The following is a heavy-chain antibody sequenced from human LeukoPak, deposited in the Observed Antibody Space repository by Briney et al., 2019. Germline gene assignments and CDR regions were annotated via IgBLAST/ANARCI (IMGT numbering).Heavy chain of an antibody. J-gene: IGHJ4*02. Sequence: ASVKVSCKASGYTFTGYYMHWVRQAPGQGLEWMGRINPNSGGTNYAQKFQGRVTMTRDTSISTAYMELSRLRSDDTAVYYCAGVFSGSYIPGFDYWGQGTLVTVSS. CDR2: INPNSGGT. V-gene: IGHV1-2*06. D-gene: IGHD1-26*01. CDR3: AGVFSGSYIPGFDY. CDR1: GYTFTGYY.